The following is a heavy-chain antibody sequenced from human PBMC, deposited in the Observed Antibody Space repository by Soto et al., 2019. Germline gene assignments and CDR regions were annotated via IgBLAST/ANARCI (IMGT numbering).Heavy chain of an antibody. D-gene: IGHD6-13*01. CDR2: IWYDGSNK. CDR1: GFTFSSYG. J-gene: IGHJ4*02. V-gene: IGHV3-33*01. Sequence: GGSLRLSCAASGFTFSSYGMHWVRQAPGKGLEWVPVIWYDGSNKYYADSVKGRFTISRDNSKNTLYLQMNSLSAEDSSVFYGTSGRGGAAGDYFDYLGLGTLVTVSS. CDR3: TSGRGGAAGDYFDY.